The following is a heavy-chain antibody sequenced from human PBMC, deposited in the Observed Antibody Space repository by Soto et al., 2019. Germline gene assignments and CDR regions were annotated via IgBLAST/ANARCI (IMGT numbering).Heavy chain of an antibody. Sequence: ASVKVSCKASGYTFTSYDINWVRQATGLGLEWMGWMNPNSGNTGYAQKFQGRVTMTRNTSISTAYMELSSLRSEDTAVYYCARSPYDFLYAFDIWGQGTMVTVSS. CDR2: MNPNSGNT. V-gene: IGHV1-8*01. D-gene: IGHD3-3*01. CDR3: ARSPYDFLYAFDI. CDR1: GYTFTSYD. J-gene: IGHJ3*02.